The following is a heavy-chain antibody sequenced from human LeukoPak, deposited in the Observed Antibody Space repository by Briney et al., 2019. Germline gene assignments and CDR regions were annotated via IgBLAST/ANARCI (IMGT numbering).Heavy chain of an antibody. CDR3: ARVTMVRGVISGMDV. D-gene: IGHD3-10*01. J-gene: IGHJ6*02. CDR1: GVSISSYY. V-gene: IGHV4-4*07. Sequence: SETLSLTCTVSGVSISSYYWSWIRQPAGKGLEWVGRIYTSGSTNYNPSLKSRVTMSVDTSKNQFSLKLSSVTAADTAVYYCARVTMVRGVISGMDVWGQGTTVTVSS. CDR2: IYTSGST.